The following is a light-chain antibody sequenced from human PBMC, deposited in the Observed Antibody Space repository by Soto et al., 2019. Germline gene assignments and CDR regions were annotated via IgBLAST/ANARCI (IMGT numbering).Light chain of an antibody. CDR3: MQALQTPPIT. V-gene: IGKV2-28*01. J-gene: IGKJ5*01. Sequence: DIVMTQSPLSLPVTPGEPASISCRSSQSLLHSNGYTYLDWYLQKPGQSPQLLIYLGSNRASGVPDRFSGSGSGTDFTLKISRVEAEDVGVYYGMQALQTPPITFGQGTRLEIK. CDR2: LGS. CDR1: QSLLHSNGYTY.